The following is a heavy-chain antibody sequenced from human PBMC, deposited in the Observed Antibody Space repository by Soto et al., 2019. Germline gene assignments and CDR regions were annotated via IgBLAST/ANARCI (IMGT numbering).Heavy chain of an antibody. CDR2: IFSNDEK. Sequence: QVTLKESGPVLVKPTETLTQTCTVSGFSLSNARMGVSWIHQPPGKALEWLAHIFSNDEKSYSTSLKSRLTISKDTSKSQVVLTMTNMDPVDTATYYCARRAGWTTGFDYWGQGTLVTVSS. D-gene: IGHD2-8*02. V-gene: IGHV2-26*01. J-gene: IGHJ4*02. CDR1: GFSLSNARMG. CDR3: ARRAGWTTGFDY.